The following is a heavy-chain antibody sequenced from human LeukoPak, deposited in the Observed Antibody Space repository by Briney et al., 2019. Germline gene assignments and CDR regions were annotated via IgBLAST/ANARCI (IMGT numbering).Heavy chain of an antibody. CDR2: IYYSGST. CDR1: GGSIGSYF. Sequence: SETLSLTCTVSGGSIGSYFWNWIRQSPGKGLEWMGYIYYSGSTEYNPSLKSRISISVDTSKNKFSLKLTSVTAADTAVYYCARDSGVRGVIGYWGQGTLVTVSS. J-gene: IGHJ4*02. D-gene: IGHD3-10*01. V-gene: IGHV4-59*01. CDR3: ARDSGVRGVIGY.